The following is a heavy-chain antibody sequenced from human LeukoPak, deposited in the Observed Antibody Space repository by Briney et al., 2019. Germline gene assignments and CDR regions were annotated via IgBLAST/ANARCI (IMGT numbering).Heavy chain of an antibody. CDR1: GFTFSSYW. Sequence: SGGSLRLSCAASGFTFSSYWMSWVRQAPGKGLEWLANIKQDGSEKYYVDSVKGRFTISRDNAKNSLYLQMNSLRAEDTAVYYCARSSAPVCSGGSCYSGYFQHWGQGTLVTVSS. J-gene: IGHJ1*01. V-gene: IGHV3-7*01. CDR3: ARSSAPVCSGGSCYSGYFQH. D-gene: IGHD2-15*01. CDR2: IKQDGSEK.